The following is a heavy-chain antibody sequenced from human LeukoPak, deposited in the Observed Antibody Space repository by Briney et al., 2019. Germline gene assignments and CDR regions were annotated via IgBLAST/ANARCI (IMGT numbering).Heavy chain of an antibody. D-gene: IGHD6-25*01. CDR2: IYYSGTT. CDR3: ARLLDNDSSGYPDTFDM. V-gene: IGHV4-59*11. CDR1: GGSISGHY. Sequence: SETLSLTCTVSGGSISGHYWSWIRRPPGKGLEWIGYIYYSGTTKYNPSLQSRVAISLDTSENTFSLKVPSVTAADTAMYYCARLLDNDSSGYPDTFDMWGRGTVVAVSS. J-gene: IGHJ3*02.